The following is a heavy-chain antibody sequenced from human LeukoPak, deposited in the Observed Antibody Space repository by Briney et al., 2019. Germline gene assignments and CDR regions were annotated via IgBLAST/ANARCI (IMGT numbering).Heavy chain of an antibody. Sequence: KPGGSLRLSCAASGFTFSDYYMSWICQAPGKGLEWVSYISSSSSYTNYADSVKGRFTISRDNAKNSLYLQMNSLRAEDTAVYYCARVRSGWYLDAFDIWGQGTMVTVSS. CDR3: ARVRSGWYLDAFDI. CDR1: GFTFSDYY. V-gene: IGHV3-11*03. CDR2: ISSSSSYT. D-gene: IGHD6-19*01. J-gene: IGHJ3*02.